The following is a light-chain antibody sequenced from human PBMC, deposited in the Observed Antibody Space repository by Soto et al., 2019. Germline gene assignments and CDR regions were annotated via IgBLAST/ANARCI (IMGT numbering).Light chain of an antibody. CDR2: KAS. J-gene: IGKJ1*01. Sequence: DIQMTQSPSTLSASVGDRVTITCRASQSISSWLAWYQQKPGKAPKLLIYKASSLESGVPSRFSGSGSGTEFTLTISSLQPDDFATYYCQQSGGTFDQGTKVEIK. CDR1: QSISSW. V-gene: IGKV1-5*03. CDR3: QQSGGT.